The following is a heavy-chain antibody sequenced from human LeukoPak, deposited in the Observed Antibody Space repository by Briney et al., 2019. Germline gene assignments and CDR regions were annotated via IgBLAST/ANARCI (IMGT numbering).Heavy chain of an antibody. D-gene: IGHD5-24*01. J-gene: IGHJ4*02. Sequence: PGGSLRLSCAASGFTFSSYDIHWVRQAPGKGLEWVALIYYDGSSTYYEDSVKGRVTITRDNSKNTLYMQMNSLRTDDTAVYYCAKERYGDGYNPYFDYWGQGTLVTVSS. CDR2: IYYDGSST. CDR1: GFTFSSYD. CDR3: AKERYGDGYNPYFDY. V-gene: IGHV3-30*18.